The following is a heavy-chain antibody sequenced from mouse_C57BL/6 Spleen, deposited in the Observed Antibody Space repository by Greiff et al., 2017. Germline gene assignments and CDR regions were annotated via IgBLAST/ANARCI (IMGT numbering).Heavy chain of an antibody. D-gene: IGHD1-1*01. CDR2: ISSGSSTI. Sequence: EVHLVESGGGLVKPGGSLKLSCAASGFTFSDYGMHWVRQAPEKGLEWVAYISSGSSTIYYADTVKGRFTISRDNAKNTLFLQMTRLRAEDTAMYYCARPLREGWGQGTLVTVSA. J-gene: IGHJ3*01. CDR3: ARPLREG. V-gene: IGHV5-17*01. CDR1: GFTFSDYG.